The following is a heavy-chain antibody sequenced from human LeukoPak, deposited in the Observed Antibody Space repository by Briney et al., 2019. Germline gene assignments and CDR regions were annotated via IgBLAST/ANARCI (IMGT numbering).Heavy chain of an antibody. CDR2: ISGSGGST. Sequence: GGSLRLSCAASGFTFSSYSMSWVRQAPGKGLEWVSAISGSGGSTYYADSVKGRFTISRDNSKNTLYLQMNSLRAEDTAVYYCARGGSYLSAFDIWGQGTMVTVSS. J-gene: IGHJ3*02. V-gene: IGHV3-23*01. CDR3: ARGGSYLSAFDI. D-gene: IGHD1-26*01. CDR1: GFTFSSYS.